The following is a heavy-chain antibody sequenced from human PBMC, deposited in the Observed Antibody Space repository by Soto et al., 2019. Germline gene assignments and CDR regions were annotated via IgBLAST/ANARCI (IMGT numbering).Heavy chain of an antibody. D-gene: IGHD2-2*01. Sequence: VQLVQSGAEVRKPGASVKVSCQASGYTFTTYDITWVRQAPGQGLEWMGWISDYNGNTDYAQNFQDRITLTTETSTSIAYMELRSLRSDDTSVYYCARFTGPANDDYCGLDVWGQGTTVTVSS. V-gene: IGHV1-18*01. J-gene: IGHJ6*02. CDR1: GYTFTTYD. CDR3: ARFTGPANDDYCGLDV. CDR2: ISDYNGNT.